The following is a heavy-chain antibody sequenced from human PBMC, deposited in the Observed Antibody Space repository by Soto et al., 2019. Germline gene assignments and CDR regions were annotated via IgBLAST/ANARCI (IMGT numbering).Heavy chain of an antibody. J-gene: IGHJ4*02. CDR3: ARRKQRERNFDY. CDR1: GGTFSSYA. Sequence: QVQLVQSGAEVKKPGSSVKVSCKASGGTFSSYAISWVRQAPGQGPEWMGGIIPIVGTANYAQKFQGRVTITADESTSTAYMELSSLRSEDTAVYYCARRKQRERNFDYWGQGTLVTVSS. V-gene: IGHV1-69*01. CDR2: IIPIVGTA. D-gene: IGHD1-1*01.